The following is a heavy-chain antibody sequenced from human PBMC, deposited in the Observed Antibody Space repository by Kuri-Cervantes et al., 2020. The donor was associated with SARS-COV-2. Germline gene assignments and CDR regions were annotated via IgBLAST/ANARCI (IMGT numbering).Heavy chain of an antibody. D-gene: IGHD1-26*01. V-gene: IGHV3-23*01. J-gene: IGHJ4*02. Sequence: ETLSLTCAASGFTFSSNWMSWVRQAPGKGLEWVSAISGSGGSTYYADSVKGRFTISRDNSKNTLYLQMNSLRAEETAVYYCAKDWRGVGATPLGDSPSDWGQGTLVTVSS. CDR2: ISGSGGST. CDR3: AKDWRGVGATPLGDSPSD. CDR1: GFTFSSNW.